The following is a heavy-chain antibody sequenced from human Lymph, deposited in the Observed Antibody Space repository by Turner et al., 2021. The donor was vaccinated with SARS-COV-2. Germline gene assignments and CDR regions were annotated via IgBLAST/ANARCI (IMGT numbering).Heavy chain of an antibody. D-gene: IGHD2-8*01. CDR2: IYYSGST. CDR3: ARVVVLRRAYFDY. Sequence: HVQLQESGPGLVKPSQTLSLTCTVSGGSISSGDYYWGWIRQPPGKGLEWIGYIYYSGSTFNNPSLKSRVTISVDTSKNQFSLKLSSVTAADTAVYYCARVVVLRRAYFDYWGQGTLVTVSS. CDR1: GGSISSGDYY. J-gene: IGHJ4*02. V-gene: IGHV4-30-4*01.